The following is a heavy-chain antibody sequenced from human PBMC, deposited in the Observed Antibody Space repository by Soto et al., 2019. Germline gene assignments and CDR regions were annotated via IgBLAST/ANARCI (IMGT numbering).Heavy chain of an antibody. CDR2: IYYSGST. CDR1: GGSISSYY. J-gene: IGHJ4*02. Sequence: SETLSLTCTVSGGSISSYYWSWIRQPPGKGLEWIGYIYYSGSTNYNPSLKSRVTISVDTSKNQFSLKLSSVTAADTAVYYCASYYCSGGSCYVDYWGQGTLVTVSS. CDR3: ASYYCSGGSCYVDY. V-gene: IGHV4-59*01. D-gene: IGHD2-15*01.